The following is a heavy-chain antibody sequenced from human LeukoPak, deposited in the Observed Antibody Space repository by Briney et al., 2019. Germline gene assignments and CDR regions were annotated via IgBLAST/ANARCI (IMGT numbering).Heavy chain of an antibody. CDR3: VAGCSGGSCYPGY. D-gene: IGHD2-15*01. CDR1: GFTFSSYW. J-gene: IGHJ4*02. CDR2: INSDGSST. V-gene: IGHV3-74*01. Sequence: PGGSLRLSCAASGFTFSSYWMHWVRQAPGKGLGWVSHINSDGSSTNYADSVKGRFTISRDNAKKTLYLQMNSLRAEDTAVYYCVAGCSGGSCYPGYWGQGTLVTVSS.